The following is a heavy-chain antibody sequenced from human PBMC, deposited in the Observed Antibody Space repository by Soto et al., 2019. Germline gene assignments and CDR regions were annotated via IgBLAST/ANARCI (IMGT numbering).Heavy chain of an antibody. Sequence: EVQLLESGGGLVQPGGSLRLSCAASGFTFSSYAMSWVRQAPGKGLEWVSAISGSGGSTYYADSVKGRFTISRDNSKNTLYLQMTSLRDEDTAVYYGARDRGRLLGFDYWGQGTLVTVSS. J-gene: IGHJ4*02. CDR3: ARDRGRLLGFDY. V-gene: IGHV3-23*01. D-gene: IGHD1-26*01. CDR2: ISGSGGST. CDR1: GFTFSSYA.